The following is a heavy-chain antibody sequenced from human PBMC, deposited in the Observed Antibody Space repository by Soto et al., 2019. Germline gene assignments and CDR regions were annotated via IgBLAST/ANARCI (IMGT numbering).Heavy chain of an antibody. V-gene: IGHV3-30*03. CDR2: ISYDRSNK. J-gene: IGHJ4*02. CDR3: ARDHVVAAAGTCFDY. D-gene: IGHD6-13*01. Sequence: QVQLVESGGGVVQPGRSLRLSCAASGFTFSSYGMHWVRQAPGKGLEWVAVISYDRSNKYYADSVKGRFTISRDNSKNTLSLQMNSLRAEDSAVYYCARDHVVAAAGTCFDYWGQGTLVSVSS. CDR1: GFTFSSYG.